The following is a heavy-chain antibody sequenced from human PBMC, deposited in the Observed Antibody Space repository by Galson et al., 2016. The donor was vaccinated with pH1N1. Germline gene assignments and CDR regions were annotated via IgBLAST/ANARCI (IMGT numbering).Heavy chain of an antibody. Sequence: SVKVSCKASGYTFTGYYMHWVRQAPGQGLEWMGWINPNSGGRNYAQKFQGRVTMTRDTSISTAYMELSRLRSDDTAVYSCARGSGYSGYDPEYYFDCWGQGTLVTVSS. V-gene: IGHV1-2*02. CDR2: INPNSGGR. CDR1: GYTFTGYY. CDR3: ARGSGYSGYDPEYYFDC. D-gene: IGHD5-12*01. J-gene: IGHJ4*02.